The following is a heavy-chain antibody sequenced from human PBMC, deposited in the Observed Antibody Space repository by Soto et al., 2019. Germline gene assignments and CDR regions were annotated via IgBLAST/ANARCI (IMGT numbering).Heavy chain of an antibody. Sequence: QVQLQQSGPGLVKPSQTLSLTCAISGDSVSTNSAIWDWIRQSPSRGLEWLGRTYYRSKWYNDYAVSVKGRITINPDTSNNQFSLQLNSVTPDDTAVYYCARLVGNSWLDSWGQGTLVTVSS. J-gene: IGHJ5*01. CDR1: GDSVSTNSAI. CDR2: TYYRSKWYN. D-gene: IGHD2-2*01. V-gene: IGHV6-1*01. CDR3: ARLVGNSWLDS.